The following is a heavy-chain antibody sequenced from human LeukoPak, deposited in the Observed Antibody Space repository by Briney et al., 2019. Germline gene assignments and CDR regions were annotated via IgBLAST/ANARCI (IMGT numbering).Heavy chain of an antibody. CDR3: ARDSSGWYVYYFDY. V-gene: IGHV3-30*03. D-gene: IGHD6-19*01. Sequence: PGGSLRLSCAASGFTFSSYSMNWVRQAPGKGLEWVAVISYDGSSKYYADSVKGRFTISRDNSKNTLYLQMNSLRAEDTAVYYRARDSSGWYVYYFDYWGQGTLVTVSS. CDR2: ISYDGSSK. J-gene: IGHJ4*02. CDR1: GFTFSSYS.